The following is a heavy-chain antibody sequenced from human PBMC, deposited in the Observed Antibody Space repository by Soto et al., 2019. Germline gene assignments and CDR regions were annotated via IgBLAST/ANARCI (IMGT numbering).Heavy chain of an antibody. Sequence: SATLSLTCTFPGGSISVDHFNWVRQPPGQGLEWSAYVSSSVSTKFNPSLKSPGTISINTTKNQFCLRLSSVTAADTGAYYCASGFYDSRGYSEAFDIWGQGTKVTVS. CDR3: ASGFYDSRGYSEAFDI. J-gene: IGHJ3*02. CDR2: VSSSVST. D-gene: IGHD3-22*01. CDR1: GGSISVDH. V-gene: IGHV4-59*01.